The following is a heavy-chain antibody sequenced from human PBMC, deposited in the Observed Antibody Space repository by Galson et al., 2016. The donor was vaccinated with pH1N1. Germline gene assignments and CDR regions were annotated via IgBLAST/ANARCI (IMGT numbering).Heavy chain of an antibody. CDR2: VNPNGGST. J-gene: IGHJ4*02. Sequence: SVKVSCKASGYTFTNYHIHWVRQAPGQGLGWMGIVNPNGGSTNYAQRFQGRVTISTDKSTTTAYMELTGLTSGDTAIYYCARMSSGYNTIDSWGQGTLITVSS. CDR3: ARMSSGYNTIDS. V-gene: IGHV1-46*01. CDR1: GYTFTNYH. D-gene: IGHD6-25*01.